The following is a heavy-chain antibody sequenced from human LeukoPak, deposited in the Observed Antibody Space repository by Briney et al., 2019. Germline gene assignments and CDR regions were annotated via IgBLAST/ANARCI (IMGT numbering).Heavy chain of an antibody. V-gene: IGHV3-21*01. J-gene: IGHJ4*02. CDR1: GFSFSTYY. Sequence: GGSLRLSCAASGFSFSTYYVNWVRQAPGKGLEWVSCISCSSTYIYYADSVRGRFAISRDNAKNSLYLQMNSLRAEDTAVYYCARESHGSFDYWGQGSLVTVSS. CDR2: ISCSSTYI. CDR3: ARESHGSFDY.